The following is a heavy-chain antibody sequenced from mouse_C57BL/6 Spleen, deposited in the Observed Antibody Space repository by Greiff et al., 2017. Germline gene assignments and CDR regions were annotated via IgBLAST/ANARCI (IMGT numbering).Heavy chain of an antibody. J-gene: IGHJ4*01. CDR2: ISSGSSTI. Sequence: EVKLVESGGGLVKPGGSLKLSCAASGFTFSDYGMHWVRQAPEKGLEWVAYISSGSSTIYYADTVKGRFTISRDNAKNTLFLQMTSLRSEDTAMYYCARNWVAYYAMDYWGQGTSVTVSS. V-gene: IGHV5-17*01. CDR3: ARNWVAYYAMDY. CDR1: GFTFSDYG. D-gene: IGHD4-1*01.